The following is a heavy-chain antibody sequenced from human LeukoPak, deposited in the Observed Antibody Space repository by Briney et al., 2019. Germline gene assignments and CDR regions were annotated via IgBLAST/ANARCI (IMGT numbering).Heavy chain of an antibody. CDR1: GFTFSNFA. D-gene: IGHD3-22*01. V-gene: IGHV3-23*01. CDR2: ISGSGDST. Sequence: GGSLRLSCAASGFTFSNFAMLWVRQAPGKGLEWVSSISGSGDSTHYTDSVKGRFTISRDNSRNTVYLQMNSLRAEDTALYYCAKVLVSGYYYDYWGQGTLVTISS. J-gene: IGHJ4*02. CDR3: AKVLVSGYYYDY.